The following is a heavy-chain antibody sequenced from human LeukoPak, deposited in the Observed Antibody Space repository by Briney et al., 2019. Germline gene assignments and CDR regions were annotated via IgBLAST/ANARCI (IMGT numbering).Heavy chain of an antibody. V-gene: IGHV3-53*01. D-gene: IGHD3-10*01. J-gene: IGHJ4*02. CDR2: IYSGGST. CDR3: ARSDIVMVRGVMTTLDFDY. CDR1: GFTVSGNY. Sequence: GGSLRLSCAVSGFTVSGNYMSWVRQAPGKGLEWVSVIYSGGSTYYVDSVKGRFTISRDNAKNTLYLQMNSLRVEDTAVYYCARSDIVMVRGVMTTLDFDYWGQGTLVTVSS.